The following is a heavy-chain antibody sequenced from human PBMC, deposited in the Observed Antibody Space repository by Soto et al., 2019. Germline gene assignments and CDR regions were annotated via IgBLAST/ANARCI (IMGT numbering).Heavy chain of an antibody. CDR1: GYTFTGYY. CDR3: VRESGLSSSHPFDY. J-gene: IGHJ4*02. Sequence: QVQLVQSGAEVKKPGASVKVSCKASGYTFTGYYMHWVRQAPGQGLEWMGWINPNSGGTNYAQKFQGWVTMTRDTSISTAYMELSRLRSDDTAVYYCVRESGLSSSHPFDYWGQGTLVTVSS. CDR2: INPNSGGT. D-gene: IGHD2-2*01. V-gene: IGHV1-2*04.